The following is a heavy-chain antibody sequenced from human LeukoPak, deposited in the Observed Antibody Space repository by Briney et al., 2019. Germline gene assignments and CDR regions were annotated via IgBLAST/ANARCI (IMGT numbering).Heavy chain of an antibody. CDR3: VRHSIAGYYYYLDV. J-gene: IGHJ6*03. CDR2: GYHTGAT. D-gene: IGHD2/OR15-2a*01. CDR1: GYSISSGHY. Sequence: PSETLSLTCAVSGYSISSGHYWGWIQQPPGKGLEWIGSGYHTGATYYNPSLESRVIISLDMSKNQISLKVTSMTAADTAVYHCVRHSIAGYYYYLDVWGKGTTVTVSS. V-gene: IGHV4-38-2*01.